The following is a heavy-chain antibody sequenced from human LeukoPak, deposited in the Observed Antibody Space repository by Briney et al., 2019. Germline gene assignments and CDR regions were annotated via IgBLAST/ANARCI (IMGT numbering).Heavy chain of an antibody. Sequence: GGSLRLSCAASGFTFSDYYMSWIRQAPGKGLEWVSYISSSGSTIYYADSVKGRFTISRDNAKNSLYLQMNSLRAGDTAVYYCARTYCSGGSCYFHYWGQGTLVTVSS. CDR2: ISSSGSTI. V-gene: IGHV3-11*01. CDR1: GFTFSDYY. D-gene: IGHD2-15*01. CDR3: ARTYCSGGSCYFHY. J-gene: IGHJ4*02.